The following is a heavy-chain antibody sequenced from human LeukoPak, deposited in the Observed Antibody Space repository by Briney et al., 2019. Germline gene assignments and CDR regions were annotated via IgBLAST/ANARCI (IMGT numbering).Heavy chain of an antibody. D-gene: IGHD3-3*01. V-gene: IGHV1-18*01. CDR1: RYTPSSDG. CDR2: ISAYNGNT. Sequence: ASVKVSCKASRYTPSSDGISWVRQAPGQGLEWMGWISAYNGNTNSAQKLQGRVTMTTDTSTSTAYMELRSLRSDDAAVYYCAKDTIFGVVNEPNGAFDIWGQGTMVTVSS. CDR3: AKDTIFGVVNEPNGAFDI. J-gene: IGHJ3*02.